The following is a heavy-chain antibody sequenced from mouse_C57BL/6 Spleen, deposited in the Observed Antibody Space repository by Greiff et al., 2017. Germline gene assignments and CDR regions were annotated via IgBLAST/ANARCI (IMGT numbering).Heavy chain of an antibody. J-gene: IGHJ3*01. Sequence: VQLQESGPGMVKPSQSLSLTCTVTGYSITSGYDWHWIRHFPGNKLEWMGYISYSGSTNYNPSLKSRISITHDTSKNHFFLKLNSVTTEDTATYYCARGNYYSNGGFAYWGQGTLVTVSA. V-gene: IGHV3-1*01. D-gene: IGHD2-5*01. CDR1: GYSITSGYD. CDR3: ARGNYYSNGGFAY. CDR2: ISYSGST.